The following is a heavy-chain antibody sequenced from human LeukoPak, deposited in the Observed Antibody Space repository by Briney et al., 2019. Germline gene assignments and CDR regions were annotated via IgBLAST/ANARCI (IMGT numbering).Heavy chain of an antibody. CDR3: ARGPYCTNGVCFMGNYYYYYGMDV. CDR2: INHSGST. CDR1: GFTFSSYA. D-gene: IGHD2-8*01. Sequence: PGGSLRLSCAASGFTFSSYAMSWVRQAPGKGLEWIGEINHSGSTNYNPSLKSRVTISVDTSKNQFSLKLSSVTAADTAVYYCARGPYCTNGVCFMGNYYYYYGMDVWGQGTTVTVSS. J-gene: IGHJ6*02. V-gene: IGHV4-34*01.